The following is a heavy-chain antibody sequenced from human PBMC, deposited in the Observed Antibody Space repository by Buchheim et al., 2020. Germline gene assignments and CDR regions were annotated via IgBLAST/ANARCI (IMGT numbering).Heavy chain of an antibody. J-gene: IGHJ6*02. Sequence: EVQLLESGGGLVQPGGSLRLSCAASGFSFSNYAMSWVRQAPGKGLEWVSFISVSAGSTYYADSVKGRVTISRDNSKNTLYLQMNSLRADDTAVYYCAKAESATVTPYYGMDVWGQGTT. D-gene: IGHD4-17*01. CDR1: GFSFSNYA. CDR2: ISVSAGST. CDR3: AKAESATVTPYYGMDV. V-gene: IGHV3-23*01.